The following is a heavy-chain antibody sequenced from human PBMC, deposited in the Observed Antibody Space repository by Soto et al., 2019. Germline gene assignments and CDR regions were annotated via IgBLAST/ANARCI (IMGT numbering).Heavy chain of an antibody. J-gene: IGHJ1*01. Sequence: QLSESGGGLVQPGGSLRLSCEASGFTFNNYAMSWVRQAPGKGLEWGSAIVGGGDDTFYADSVKGRFTISRDNTNNTLNLHMDSLRAEDTAIYYCATEAAVRAMGYFQHWGQGTLVTVSS. CDR3: ATEAAVRAMGYFQH. CDR1: GFTFNNYA. CDR2: IVGGGDDT. D-gene: IGHD2-2*01. V-gene: IGHV3-23*01.